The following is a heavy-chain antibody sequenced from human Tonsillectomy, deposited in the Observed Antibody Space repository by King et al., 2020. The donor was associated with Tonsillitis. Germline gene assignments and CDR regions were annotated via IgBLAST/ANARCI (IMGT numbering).Heavy chain of an antibody. D-gene: IGHD6-13*01. CDR2: INYSGST. V-gene: IGHV4-34*01. J-gene: IGHJ5*02. Sequence: VQLQQWGAGLLKPSETLSLTCDVYGGSFSGYYWSWIRQPPGKGLEWIGEINYSGSTNYNPSLKSRVTISVDTSKNQFSLKLSSMTAADTAVYYCARGYYPGYSPRTHWFDPWGQGTLVTVSS. CDR3: ARGYYPGYSPRTHWFDP. CDR1: GGSFSGYY.